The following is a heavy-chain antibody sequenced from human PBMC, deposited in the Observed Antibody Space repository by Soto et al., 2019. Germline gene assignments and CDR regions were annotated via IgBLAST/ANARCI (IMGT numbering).Heavy chain of an antibody. Sequence: EVQLLESGGGFLQPGGSQRLSCVASGFRFNSYAMSWVRQTPDKGLEWVAAISGSGYKTDYAQSVQGRFTISRDNSKSTVFLQMNRLRAEDSAIYYWAKGRYFESSVGGANLWGQGTLVTVSA. J-gene: IGHJ5*02. CDR1: GFRFNSYA. CDR3: AKGRYFESSVGGANL. D-gene: IGHD3-9*01. CDR2: ISGSGYKT. V-gene: IGHV3-23*01.